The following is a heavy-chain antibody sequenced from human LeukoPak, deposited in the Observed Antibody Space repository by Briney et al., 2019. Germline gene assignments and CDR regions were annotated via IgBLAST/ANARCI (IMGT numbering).Heavy chain of an antibody. V-gene: IGHV1-2*06. D-gene: IGHD3-9*01. CDR3: ASGDILTGYYSGYYFDY. J-gene: IGHJ4*02. CDR2: INPNSGGT. Sequence: ASVKVSRKASGYTFTGYYMHWVRQAPGQGLEWMGRINPNSGGTNYAQKFQARVTMARDTSISTAYMELSRLRSDDTAVYYCASGDILTGYYSGYYFDYWGQGTLVTVSS. CDR1: GYTFTGYY.